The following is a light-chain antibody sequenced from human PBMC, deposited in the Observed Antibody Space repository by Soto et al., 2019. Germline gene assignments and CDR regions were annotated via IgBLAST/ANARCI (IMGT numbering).Light chain of an antibody. CDR1: QSINSN. J-gene: IGKJ1*01. Sequence: EIVMTQSPATLSVSPGERATLSCRASQSINSNFAWYQQKPGQAPRLLIYGASTRATGVPARFSGSGSGTEFTLTISSLQSEDFALYYCQQYSNWWSFGQGTKVDIK. V-gene: IGKV3-15*01. CDR3: QQYSNWWS. CDR2: GAS.